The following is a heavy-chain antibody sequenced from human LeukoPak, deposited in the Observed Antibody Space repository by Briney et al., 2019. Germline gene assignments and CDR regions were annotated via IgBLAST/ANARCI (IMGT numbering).Heavy chain of an antibody. Sequence: SETLSLTCAVYGGSFSGYYWSWIRQPPGKGLEWIGEINHSGSTNYNPSLKSRVTISVDRSKNQFSLKLSSVTAADTAVYYCARAPHKNVYYFDYWGQGTLVTVSS. D-gene: IGHD3-16*01. CDR3: ARAPHKNVYYFDY. V-gene: IGHV4-34*01. J-gene: IGHJ4*02. CDR2: INHSGST. CDR1: GGSFSGYY.